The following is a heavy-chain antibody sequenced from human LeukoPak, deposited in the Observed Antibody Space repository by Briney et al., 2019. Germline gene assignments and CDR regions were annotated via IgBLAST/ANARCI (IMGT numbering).Heavy chain of an antibody. D-gene: IGHD1-26*01. V-gene: IGHV3-33*08. CDR2: IWYDGSNK. CDR3: ARGIIVGATPLDI. CDR1: GFTFSSYW. Sequence: GGSLRLSCAASGFTFSSYWMNWARQAPGKGLEWVAVIWYDGSNKYYADSVKGRFTISRDNSKNTLYLQMNSLRAEDTAVYYCARGIIVGATPLDIWGQGTMVTVSS. J-gene: IGHJ3*02.